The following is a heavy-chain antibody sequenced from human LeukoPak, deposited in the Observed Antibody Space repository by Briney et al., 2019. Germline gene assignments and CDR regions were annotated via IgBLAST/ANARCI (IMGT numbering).Heavy chain of an antibody. V-gene: IGHV1-46*01. J-gene: IGHJ4*02. CDR1: GYPFTNYY. CDR3: ARRGGSLVFDY. CDR2: INPSGGYT. Sequence: ASVKVSCKSSGYPFTNYYIHWARQAPRQGLEWMGVINPSGGYTTYAQEFQGRVTMTSDTSTSTLYMELSSLTSEDTAIYYCARRGGSLVFDYWGQGTLVTVPS. D-gene: IGHD3-10*01.